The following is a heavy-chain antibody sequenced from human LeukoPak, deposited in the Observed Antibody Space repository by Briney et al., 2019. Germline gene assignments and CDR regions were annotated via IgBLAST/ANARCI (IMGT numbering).Heavy chain of an antibody. CDR2: ISYDGSNE. V-gene: IGHV3-30-3*01. J-gene: IGHJ4*02. D-gene: IGHD6-13*01. CDR3: ASRYSSSWYVLDH. CDR1: GFTFSSYA. Sequence: GRSLRLSCAASGFTFSSYAMHWVRQAPGKGLEWVAVISYDGSNEYYADSVKGRFTISRDNSKSTLYLQMNSLRAEDTAVYYCASRYSSSWYVLDHWGQGTLVTVSS.